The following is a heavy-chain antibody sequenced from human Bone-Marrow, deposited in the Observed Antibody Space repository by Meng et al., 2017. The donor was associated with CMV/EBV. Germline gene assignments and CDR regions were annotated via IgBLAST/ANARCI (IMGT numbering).Heavy chain of an antibody. CDR2: ISSSSSYI. CDR3: ARDRGGVYYDSSGFVDY. D-gene: IGHD3-22*01. CDR1: GFTFSSYS. V-gene: IGHV3-21*01. J-gene: IGHJ4*02. Sequence: GGSLRLSCAASGFTFSSYSMNWVRQAPGKGLEWVSSISSSSSYIYYADSVKGRFTISRDNAKNSLYLQMNSLRAEDTAVYYCARDRGGVYYDSSGFVDYWGQGTLVTVS.